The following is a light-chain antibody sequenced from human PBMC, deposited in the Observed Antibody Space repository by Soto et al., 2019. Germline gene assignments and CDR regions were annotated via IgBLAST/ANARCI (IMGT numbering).Light chain of an antibody. CDR2: GAS. J-gene: IGKJ1*01. CDR1: QSVSSSY. CDR3: QQYGGSPET. V-gene: IGKV3-20*01. Sequence: IVLTHSPGTLSLSPWERATLSCRASQSVSSSYLAWYQQKPGQAPRLLIYGASSRATGIPDRFSGSGSGTDFTLTISRLEPEDFAVYYCQQYGGSPETFGQGTKVDIK.